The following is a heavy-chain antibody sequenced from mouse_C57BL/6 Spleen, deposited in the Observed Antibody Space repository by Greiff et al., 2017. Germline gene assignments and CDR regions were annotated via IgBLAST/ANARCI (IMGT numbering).Heavy chain of an antibody. CDR3: ARGGITTVVPMDY. CDR2: IHPNSGST. CDR1: GYTFPSYW. Sequence: QVQLQQPGAELVKPGASVKLSCKASGYTFPSYWMHWVKQRPGQGLEWIGMIHPNSGSTNYNEKFKSKATLTVDKSSSTAYMQLSSLTSEDSAVYYCARGGITTVVPMDYWGQGTSVTVSS. D-gene: IGHD1-1*01. V-gene: IGHV1-64*01. J-gene: IGHJ4*01.